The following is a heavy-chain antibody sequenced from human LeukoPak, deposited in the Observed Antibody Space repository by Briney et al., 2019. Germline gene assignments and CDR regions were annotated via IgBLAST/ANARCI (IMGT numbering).Heavy chain of an antibody. CDR3: AQTRWLQLGWYFDY. D-gene: IGHD5-24*01. CDR1: GGTFSSYA. Sequence: ASVKVSCKASGGTFSSYAISWVRQAPGQGLEWMGGIIPIFGTANYAQKFQGRVTITAGESTSTAYMELSSLRSEDTAVYYCAQTRWLQLGWYFDYWGQGTLVTVSS. J-gene: IGHJ4*02. CDR2: IIPIFGTA. V-gene: IGHV1-69*13.